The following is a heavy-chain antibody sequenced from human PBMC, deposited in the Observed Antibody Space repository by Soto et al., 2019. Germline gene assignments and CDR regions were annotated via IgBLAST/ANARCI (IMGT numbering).Heavy chain of an antibody. Sequence: GGSLKLSCAASGFTFSSYSMNWVRQAPGKGLEWVSSISSSSSYIYYADSVKGRFTISRDNAKNSLYLQMNSLRAEDTAVYYCARDTPLRRVAVAGTRYYYYYGMDDWGQGTTVTVSS. CDR1: GFTFSSYS. D-gene: IGHD6-19*01. CDR3: ARDTPLRRVAVAGTRYYYYYGMDD. V-gene: IGHV3-21*01. J-gene: IGHJ6*02. CDR2: ISSSSSYI.